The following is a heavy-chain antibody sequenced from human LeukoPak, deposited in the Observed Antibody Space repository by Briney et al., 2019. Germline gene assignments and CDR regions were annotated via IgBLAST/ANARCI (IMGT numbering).Heavy chain of an antibody. CDR1: GFTFSSYS. CDR2: ISSSSSYI. D-gene: IGHD6-13*01. J-gene: IGHJ4*02. Sequence: GGSLRLPCAASGFTFSSYSMNWVRQAPGKGLEWVSSISSSSSYIYYADSVKGRFTISRDNAKNSLYLQMNSLRAEDTAVYYCARDRAAAGTPFDYWGQGTLVTVSS. V-gene: IGHV3-21*01. CDR3: ARDRAAAGTPFDY.